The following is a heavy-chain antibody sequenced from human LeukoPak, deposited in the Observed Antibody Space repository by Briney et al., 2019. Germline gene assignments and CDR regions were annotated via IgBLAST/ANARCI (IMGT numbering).Heavy chain of an antibody. Sequence: SETLSLTCAVYGVSFSGYYWSWIRQPPGKGLEWIGEINHSGSTNYNPSLKSRVTISVDTSKNQFSLKLSSVTAADTAVYYCAREVGDGSDYWGQGTLVTVSS. D-gene: IGHD5-24*01. V-gene: IGHV4-34*01. CDR2: INHSGST. CDR1: GVSFSGYY. J-gene: IGHJ4*02. CDR3: AREVGDGSDY.